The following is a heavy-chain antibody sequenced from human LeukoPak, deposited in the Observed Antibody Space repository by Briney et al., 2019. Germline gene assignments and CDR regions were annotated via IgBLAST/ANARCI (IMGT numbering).Heavy chain of an antibody. J-gene: IGHJ5*02. V-gene: IGHV4-38-2*02. D-gene: IGHD1-26*01. Sequence: PSETLSLTCTVSGYSVSSGFYWGWIRQPPGKGLEWIGSIYYSGSTYYNPSLKSRVTISVDTSKNQFSLKLSSVTAADTAVYYCARWRVVGATNWFDPWGQGTLVTVSS. CDR3: ARWRVVGATNWFDP. CDR1: GYSVSSGFY. CDR2: IYYSGST.